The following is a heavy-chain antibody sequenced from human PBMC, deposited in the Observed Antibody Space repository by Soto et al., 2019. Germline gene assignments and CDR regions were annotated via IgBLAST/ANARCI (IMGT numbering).Heavy chain of an antibody. CDR1: GGSISSGSHY. V-gene: IGHV4-39*01. CDR2: IYYRGNT. Sequence: XGTLSLTCSVSGGSISSGSHYGGWIRQPPGKGLQWIGSIYYRGNTYYNPSLKSRVTISVDTSKNQFSLKLTSVTATDTAVYYCARHKDTSSRYLLPDYWGQGALVTVSS. D-gene: IGHD6-13*01. J-gene: IGHJ4*02. CDR3: ARHKDTSSRYLLPDY.